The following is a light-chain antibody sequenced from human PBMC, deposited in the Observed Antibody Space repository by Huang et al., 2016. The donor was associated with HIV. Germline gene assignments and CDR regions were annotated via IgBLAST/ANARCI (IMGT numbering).Light chain of an antibody. CDR3: HQYNNWLLS. CDR1: RSVSTN. Sequence: EIVMTQSPATLSVSPGKRVTLSCRANRSVSTNLAWYQQRHGQAPRLLIYESSTRAPGIPARFSGSGSGTDFSLTISSLQSEDFALYYCHQYNNWLLSFGGGTRV. V-gene: IGKV3-15*01. J-gene: IGKJ4*01. CDR2: ESS.